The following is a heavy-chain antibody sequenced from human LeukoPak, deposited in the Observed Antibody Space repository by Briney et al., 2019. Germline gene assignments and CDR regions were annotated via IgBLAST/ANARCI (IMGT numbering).Heavy chain of an antibody. CDR2: INSDGSIT. Sequence: PGGSLRLSCAASGFTFTTYWMHWVRQAPGKGLVWVSHINSDGSITSYADSVKGRFTISRDNAKNTLYLQMNSLRAEDTAVYYCAKDRGWGYFEYWGQGTLVTVSS. J-gene: IGHJ4*02. D-gene: IGHD3-22*01. CDR1: GFTFTTYW. CDR3: AKDRGWGYFEY. V-gene: IGHV3-74*01.